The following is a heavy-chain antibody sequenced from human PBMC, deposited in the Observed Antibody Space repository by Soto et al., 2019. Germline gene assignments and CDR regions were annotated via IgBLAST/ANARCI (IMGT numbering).Heavy chain of an antibody. CDR2: ISSSGSTI. V-gene: IGHV3-11*01. Sequence: QVQLVESGGGLVKPGGSLRLSCAASGFTFSDYYMSWIRQAAGKGLEWVSYISSSGSTIYYADSVKGRYTTTRDNAKNALYLQRNSLGDEDTAVYYCARVSPPFDYWGQGTLVTVSS. CDR1: GFTFSDYY. D-gene: IGHD3-3*02. J-gene: IGHJ4*02. CDR3: ARVSPPFDY.